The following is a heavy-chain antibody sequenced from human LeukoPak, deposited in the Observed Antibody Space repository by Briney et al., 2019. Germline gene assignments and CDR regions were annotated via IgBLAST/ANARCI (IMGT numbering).Heavy chain of an antibody. CDR3: ARDSLGGDY. CDR2: IWNDGSKK. D-gene: IGHD3-16*01. V-gene: IGHV3-33*01. J-gene: IGHJ4*02. Sequence: GRSLRLSCAASGFTFRNYGMHWVRQAPGKGLEWVAVIWNDGSKKFYADSVKGRFTISTDNSKNTLYLQMNSLRAEDTAVYYCARDSLGGDYWGQGTLVTVCS. CDR1: GFTFRNYG.